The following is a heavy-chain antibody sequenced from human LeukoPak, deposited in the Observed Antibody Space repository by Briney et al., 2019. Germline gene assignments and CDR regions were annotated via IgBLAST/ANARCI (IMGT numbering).Heavy chain of an antibody. D-gene: IGHD3-3*01. V-gene: IGHV1-2*02. Sequence: ASVKVSCKASGYTFSDYYIHWARQAPGQGLEWMGWISPKSGGTIYAQNFQGRVTMTRDTSINTAYMELSRLRPDDTAVYYCARHNYDFDFDSWGQGALVTVSS. CDR3: ARHNYDFDFDS. CDR1: GYTFSDYY. J-gene: IGHJ4*02. CDR2: ISPKSGGT.